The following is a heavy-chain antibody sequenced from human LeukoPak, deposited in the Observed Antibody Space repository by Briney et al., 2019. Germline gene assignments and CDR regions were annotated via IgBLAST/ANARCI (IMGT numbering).Heavy chain of an antibody. J-gene: IGHJ4*02. D-gene: IGHD6-19*01. CDR2: ISGSGSTI. CDR3: ATLWDPVAGTTQPLL. V-gene: IGHV3-48*03. Sequence: GGSLRLSCAASGFTFSSYEMNWVRQTPGKGLEWVSYISGSGSTIYYGDSLKGRFTISRDNANNSLYLQMNSLRVEDTAVYYCATLWDPVAGTTQPLLWGQGTLVTVSS. CDR1: GFTFSSYE.